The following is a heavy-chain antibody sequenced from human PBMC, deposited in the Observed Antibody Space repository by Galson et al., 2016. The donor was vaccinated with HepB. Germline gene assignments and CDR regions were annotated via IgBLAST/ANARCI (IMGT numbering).Heavy chain of an antibody. V-gene: IGHV4-59*01. CDR3: ARVPQNNYYSHMDV. Sequence: SETLSLTCSVSGGSIRDYYWTWIRQTPGKGLEWIGYIYSGGSPYYNPSLNSRVSISVDRSKDQLSLSLRSVTSADTALYYCARVPQNNYYSHMDVWGKGTTVIVSS. J-gene: IGHJ6*03. CDR2: IYSGGSP. CDR1: GGSIRDYY.